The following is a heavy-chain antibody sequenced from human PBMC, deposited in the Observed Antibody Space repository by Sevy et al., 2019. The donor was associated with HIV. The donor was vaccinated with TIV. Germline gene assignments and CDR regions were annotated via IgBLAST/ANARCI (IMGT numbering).Heavy chain of an antibody. J-gene: IGHJ3*02. Sequence: GESLKISCAASGFIFSDYYMNWIRQAPGKGLEWVSYISSTSGSDIYYADSVKGRFTISRDNAKNSLYLQMNSLRAEDTAVYYCAREAIVSPDAFDIWGHGTMVTISS. CDR3: AREAIVSPDAFDI. V-gene: IGHV3-11*01. CDR2: ISSTSGSDI. CDR1: GFIFSDYY. D-gene: IGHD2-15*01.